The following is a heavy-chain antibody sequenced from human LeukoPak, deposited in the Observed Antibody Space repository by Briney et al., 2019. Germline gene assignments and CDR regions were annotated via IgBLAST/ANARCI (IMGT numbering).Heavy chain of an antibody. CDR2: TRYDGNNK. V-gene: IGHV3-30*02. D-gene: IGHD3-16*02. J-gene: IGHJ6*03. CDR3: AKDVTGRRQIIVTINYFYMDV. Sequence: GGSVRLSCAASGFTFSKFGFHWVLQAPGKGLEWVAFTRYDGNNKYYADSVKGRFTIFKDNSQNTLYLQMSSLRPEDTGVYYCAKDVTGRRQIIVTINYFYMDVWGKGTTVTVS. CDR1: GFTFSKFG.